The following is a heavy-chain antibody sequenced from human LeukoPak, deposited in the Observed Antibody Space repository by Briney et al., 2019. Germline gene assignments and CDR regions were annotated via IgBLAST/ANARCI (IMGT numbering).Heavy chain of an antibody. V-gene: IGHV4-59*01. D-gene: IGHD3-22*01. CDR3: ARRADYESGGYLDY. Sequence: SETLSLTCSVSGGSITGYSWSWIRQTPGKGLEWIGYIYYNGDTHYNPSLNSRLSMSVDTPNKQFSLNLRSVTAADTAVYYCARRADYESGGYLDYWGQGILVTVSS. J-gene: IGHJ4*02. CDR2: IYYNGDT. CDR1: GGSITGYS.